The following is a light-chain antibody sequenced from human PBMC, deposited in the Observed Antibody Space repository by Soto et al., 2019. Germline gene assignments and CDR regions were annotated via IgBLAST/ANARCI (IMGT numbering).Light chain of an antibody. CDR1: QSVSSY. CDR3: QQRINWPRT. CDR2: DAS. V-gene: IGKV3-11*01. J-gene: IGKJ2*01. Sequence: EIVLTQSPATLSLSPGERATLSCRASQSVSSYLAWYQQKPGQAPRLLIYDASNRATGIPARFSGSGSGTDFTLTISSLETEDFAVYYCQQRINWPRTFGQGTKLEIK.